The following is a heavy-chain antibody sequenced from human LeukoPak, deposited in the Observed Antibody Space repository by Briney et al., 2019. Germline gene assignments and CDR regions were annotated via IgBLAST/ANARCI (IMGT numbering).Heavy chain of an antibody. J-gene: IGHJ4*02. Sequence: ASVKVSCKASGYTFTSYYMHWVRQAPGQGLEWMGIINPSGGSTSYAQKFQGRVTMTRDTSTSTVYMELSSLRSEDTAVYYCARLTMHCSSTSCSRQDYWGQGTLVTVSS. CDR2: INPSGGST. D-gene: IGHD2-2*01. CDR1: GYTFTSYY. CDR3: ARLTMHCSSTSCSRQDY. V-gene: IGHV1-46*01.